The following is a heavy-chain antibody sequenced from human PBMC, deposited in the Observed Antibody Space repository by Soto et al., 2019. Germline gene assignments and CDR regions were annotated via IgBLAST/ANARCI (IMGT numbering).Heavy chain of an antibody. CDR3: SRDISDYYGENWAGYFDF. CDR2: IIPSFGTA. D-gene: IGHD4-17*01. CDR1: GGTFSSYA. J-gene: IGHJ2*01. Sequence: QVQLVQSGAEVKKPGSSVKVSCKASGGTFSSYAISWVRQAPGQGLEWMGGIIPSFGTANYEQKLQGRVTITSDEATSTGYIGLCSLSSEATAVNYCSRDISDYYGENWAGYFDFWGRGTLVTVSS. V-gene: IGHV1-69*05.